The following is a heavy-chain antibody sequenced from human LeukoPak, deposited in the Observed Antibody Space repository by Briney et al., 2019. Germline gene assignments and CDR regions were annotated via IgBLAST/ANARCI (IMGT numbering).Heavy chain of an antibody. D-gene: IGHD5-24*01. CDR1: GGSINNGGYY. V-gene: IGHV4-31*03. CDR3: ARNRDGYNSFDY. J-gene: IGHJ4*02. CDR2: IYYSGSS. Sequence: SETLSLTCTVSGGSINNGGYYWSWIRQHPGRGLEWIGYIYYSGSSYYNPSLRSRVTISVDTSKNHFSLKLSSVTAADTAVYYCARNRDGYNSFDYWGQGTLVTVSS.